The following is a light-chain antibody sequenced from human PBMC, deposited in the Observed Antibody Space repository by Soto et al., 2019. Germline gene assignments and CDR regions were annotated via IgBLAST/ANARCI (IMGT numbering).Light chain of an antibody. CDR3: QQYGSSSYT. Sequence: DIALTQSPDTLSLSPGEIATLSCRASQSVSSNYLAWYQQKPGQAPRLLIYGASIRATGIPDRFSGSGSGTDFTLVISRLEPEDFAVYYCQQYGSSSYTFGQGTRLEIK. V-gene: IGKV3-20*01. J-gene: IGKJ2*01. CDR2: GAS. CDR1: QSVSSNY.